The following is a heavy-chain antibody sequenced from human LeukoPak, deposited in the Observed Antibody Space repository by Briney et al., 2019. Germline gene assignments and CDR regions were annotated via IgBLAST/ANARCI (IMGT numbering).Heavy chain of an antibody. CDR3: ARGARYCSSTSCYFFDY. Sequence: SETLSLTCTVSGGSISSSSYYWGWIHQPPGKGLEWIGSIYYSGSTYYNPSLKSRVTISVDTSKNQFSLKLSSVTAADTAVYYCARGARYCSSTSCYFFDYWGQGTLVTVSS. J-gene: IGHJ4*02. CDR2: IYYSGST. CDR1: GGSISSSSYY. V-gene: IGHV4-39*01. D-gene: IGHD2-2*01.